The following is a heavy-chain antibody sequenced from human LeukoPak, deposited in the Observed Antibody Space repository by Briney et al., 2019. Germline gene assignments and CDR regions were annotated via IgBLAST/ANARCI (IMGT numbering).Heavy chain of an antibody. J-gene: IGHJ4*02. CDR2: INPSVGST. CDR1: GYTFTSYY. D-gene: IGHD2-8*01. V-gene: IGHV1-46*01. Sequence: ASVKVSCKASGYTFTSYYIHWVRQAPGQGLEWMGRINPSVGSTSYAQRFQDRVTMTRDTSTNTVYMELSSLRSEDTAVYYCARADCTNGVCYLDSWGQGILVTVSS. CDR3: ARADCTNGVCYLDS.